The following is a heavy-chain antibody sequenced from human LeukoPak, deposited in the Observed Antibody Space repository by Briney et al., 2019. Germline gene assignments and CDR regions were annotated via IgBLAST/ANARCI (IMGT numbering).Heavy chain of an antibody. CDR1: GYTFTGYY. Sequence: GASVKVSCKASGYTFTGYYMHWVRQAPGQGLEWVGRLNPNSGGTNYAQKFQGRVTMTRDTSISTAYMEVSRLRSDDTAVYYCARDPSPPDLITVSANDYWGQGTLVTVSS. J-gene: IGHJ4*02. CDR3: ARDPSPPDLITVSANDY. CDR2: LNPNSGGT. D-gene: IGHD6-19*01. V-gene: IGHV1-2*06.